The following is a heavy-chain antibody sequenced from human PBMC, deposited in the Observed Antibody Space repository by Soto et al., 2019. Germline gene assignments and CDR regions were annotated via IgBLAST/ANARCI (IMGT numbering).Heavy chain of an antibody. V-gene: IGHV3-21*02. Sequence: EVQLVESGGGLVEPGGSLRLSCAASGFTFNRYSMNWIRQAPGKGLEWVSSISDSGKNSYYTDSVKGRFTISRDNAKNSLYLQMNSLRAEDTGLYYCAHEIGTCRADSCQGNFQRWGQGTLVTVFS. CDR3: AHEIGTCRADSCQGNFQR. CDR1: GFTFNRYS. CDR2: ISDSGKNS. J-gene: IGHJ1*01. D-gene: IGHD2-15*01.